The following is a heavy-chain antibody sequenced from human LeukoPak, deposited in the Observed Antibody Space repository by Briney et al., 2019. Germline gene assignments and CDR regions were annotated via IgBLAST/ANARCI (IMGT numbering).Heavy chain of an antibody. V-gene: IGHV3-21*01. CDR3: ARDSHLGRYCTNGVCAKGFYSY. CDR2: ISSSSSYI. Sequence: GGSLRLSCVASGFTFSSYSMNWVRQAPGKGLEWVSSISSSSSYIYYADSVKGRFTISRDNAKNSLYLQMNSLRAEDTAAYYCARDSHLGRYCTNGVCAKGFYSYWGQGTLVTVSS. D-gene: IGHD2-8*01. J-gene: IGHJ4*02. CDR1: GFTFSSYS.